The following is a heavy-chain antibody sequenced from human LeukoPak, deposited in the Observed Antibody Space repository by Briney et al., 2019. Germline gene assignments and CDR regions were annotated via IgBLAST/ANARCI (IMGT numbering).Heavy chain of an antibody. D-gene: IGHD3-3*01. J-gene: IGHJ4*02. CDR2: ISGSGGST. V-gene: IGHV3-23*01. CDR3: AKKPYYDFWSGYSPPDY. Sequence: QPGASLRLSCAASGFTFSSYAMSWVRQAPGKGLEWVSAISGSGGSTYYADSVKGRFTISRDNSKNTLYLQMNSLRAEDTAVYYCAKKPYYDFWSGYSPPDYWGQGTLVTASS. CDR1: GFTFSSYA.